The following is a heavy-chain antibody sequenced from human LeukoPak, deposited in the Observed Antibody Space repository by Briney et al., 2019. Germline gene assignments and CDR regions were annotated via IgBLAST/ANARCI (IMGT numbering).Heavy chain of an antibody. D-gene: IGHD5-12*01. Sequence: GGSLRLSCAASGFTFSSYGMHWVRQAPGKGLEWVAFIRYDGSNKYYADSVKGRFTISRDNSKNTLYLQMTSLRAEDTALYYCAKGNNAYGTFDYWGQGTLVTVSS. CDR3: AKGNNAYGTFDY. CDR2: IRYDGSNK. V-gene: IGHV3-30*02. CDR1: GFTFSSYG. J-gene: IGHJ4*02.